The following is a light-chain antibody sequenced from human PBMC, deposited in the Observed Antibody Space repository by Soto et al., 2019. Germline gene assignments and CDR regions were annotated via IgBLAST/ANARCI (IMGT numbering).Light chain of an antibody. CDR3: AAWDDGLNGFWV. CDR1: SSNIGSNT. J-gene: IGLJ1*01. V-gene: IGLV1-44*01. Sequence: QSALTQPPSASGTPGQRVAISCSGSSSNIGSNTVNWYQQLPGTAPKVLIYSNNQRPSGVPDRFSGSKSGTSASLAISGLQSEDEADYYCAAWDDGLNGFWVFGPGTKVTVL. CDR2: SNN.